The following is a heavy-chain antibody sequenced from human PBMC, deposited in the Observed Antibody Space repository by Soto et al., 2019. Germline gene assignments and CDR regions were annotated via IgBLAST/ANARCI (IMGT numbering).Heavy chain of an antibody. CDR3: ARESSSSWYWFDP. D-gene: IGHD6-13*01. CDR1: GGSSSSGGYY. Sequence: TLSLTCTVSGGSSSSGGYYWSWIRQHPGKGLEWIGYIYYSGSTYYTPSLKSRVTISVDTSKNQFSLKLSSVTAADTAVYYCARESSSSWYWFDPWGQGTLVTVSS. CDR2: IYYSGST. V-gene: IGHV4-31*03. J-gene: IGHJ5*02.